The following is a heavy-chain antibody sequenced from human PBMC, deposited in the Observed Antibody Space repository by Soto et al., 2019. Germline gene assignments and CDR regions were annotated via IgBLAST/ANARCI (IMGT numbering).Heavy chain of an antibody. CDR2: IYYGGTT. Sequence: EVQLVESGGGLVQPGGSLRISCAASGLTVSTNYMSWVRQAPGKGLEWVSIIYYGGTTYYADSEKGRFTISRDDSKNTLYLQMHSLRAEDTAVYYCARDYDTSRGDWAYYGIDVWGQGTTVTVSS. CDR1: GLTVSTNY. J-gene: IGHJ6*02. V-gene: IGHV3-66*01. D-gene: IGHD3-9*01. CDR3: ARDYDTSRGDWAYYGIDV.